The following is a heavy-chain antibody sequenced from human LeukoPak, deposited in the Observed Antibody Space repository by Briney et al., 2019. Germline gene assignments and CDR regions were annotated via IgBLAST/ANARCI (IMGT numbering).Heavy chain of an antibody. CDR2: ITWNSGRI. J-gene: IGHJ4*02. CDR1: GFIFDDYT. CDR3: AKDVSTVLTYFDY. Sequence: AGGSLRLSCAAFGFIFDDYTMHWVRQAPGKGLEWVSAITWNSGRIAYADSVKGRFTISRDNAKNSLYLQMNGLRAEDTALYYCAKDVSTVLTYFDYWAQGTLVTVSS. V-gene: IGHV3-9*01. D-gene: IGHD4-23*01.